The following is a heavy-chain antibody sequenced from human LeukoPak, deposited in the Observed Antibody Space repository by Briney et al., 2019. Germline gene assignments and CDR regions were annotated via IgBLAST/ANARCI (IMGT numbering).Heavy chain of an antibody. D-gene: IGHD3-3*01. CDR2: IYYSGST. V-gene: IGHV4-59*12. CDR1: GGSISSYY. CDR3: ARVRRNFWSGYHPYFDY. J-gene: IGHJ4*02. Sequence: PSETLSLTCTVSGGSISSYYWSWIRQPPGKGLEWIRYIYYSGSTNYNPSLKSRVTISVDTSKNQFSLKLSSVTAADTAVYYCARVRRNFWSGYHPYFDYWGQGTLVTVSS.